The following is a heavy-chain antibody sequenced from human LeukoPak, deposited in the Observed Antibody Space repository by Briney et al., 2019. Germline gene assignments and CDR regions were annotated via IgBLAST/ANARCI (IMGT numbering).Heavy chain of an antibody. CDR2: ISSSGSTI. CDR1: GFTFSSYE. Sequence: GGSLRLSCAASGFTFSSYEMNWVRQAPGKGLEWVSYISSSGSTIYYADSVKGRFTISRDNAKNSLYLQMNSLRAEDTAVYYCARDSAYGYGDDFDYWGQGTLVTVSS. J-gene: IGHJ4*02. CDR3: ARDSAYGYGDDFDY. D-gene: IGHD5-18*01. V-gene: IGHV3-48*03.